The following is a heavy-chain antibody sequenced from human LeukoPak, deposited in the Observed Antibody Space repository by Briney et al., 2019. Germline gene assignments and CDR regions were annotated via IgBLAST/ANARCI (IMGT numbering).Heavy chain of an antibody. CDR3: TRGEWELPDY. J-gene: IGHJ4*02. CDR1: VFTFGDYA. V-gene: IGHV3-49*04. Sequence: GGSLRLSCTASVFTFGDYAMSWVRQAPGKGLEWVGFIRSKAYGGTTEYAASVKGRFTISRDDSKSIAYLQMNSLKTEDTAVYYCTRGEWELPDYWGQGTLVTVSS. D-gene: IGHD1-26*01. CDR2: IRSKAYGGTT.